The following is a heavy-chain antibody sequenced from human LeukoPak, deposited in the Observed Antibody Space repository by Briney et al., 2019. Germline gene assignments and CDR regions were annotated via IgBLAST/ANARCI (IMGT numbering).Heavy chain of an antibody. CDR1: GFTFDDYG. D-gene: IGHD3-22*01. CDR2: INWKGGST. J-gene: IGHJ4*02. CDR3: ARSYHYYDRGFYFDY. V-gene: IGHV3-20*04. Sequence: GGSLRLSCGASGFTFDDYGMMWVPRAPGKGLEWVCGINWKGGSTGYAHSVKGRFTISRDNAENALYLQMKTLRGEHTGLYYCARSYHYYDRGFYFDYWGQGTLVTVCS.